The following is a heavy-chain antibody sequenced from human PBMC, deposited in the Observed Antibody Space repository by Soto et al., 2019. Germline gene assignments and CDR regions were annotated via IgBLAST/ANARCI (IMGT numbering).Heavy chain of an antibody. J-gene: IGHJ4*02. Sequence: GESLKISCKGSGYSIAGYWITWVRQKPGKGLEWMGRIDPSDSQTYYSPSFRGHVTISATKSITTVFLQWSSLRASDTAMYYCARQIYDSDTGPNFQYYFDSWGQGTPVTVSS. V-gene: IGHV5-10-1*01. CDR1: GYSIAGYW. D-gene: IGHD3-22*01. CDR2: IDPSDSQT. CDR3: ARQIYDSDTGPNFQYYFDS.